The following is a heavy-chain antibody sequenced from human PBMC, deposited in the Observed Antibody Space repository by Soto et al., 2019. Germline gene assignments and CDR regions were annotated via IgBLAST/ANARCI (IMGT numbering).Heavy chain of an antibody. V-gene: IGHV4-4*02. CDR3: ARGRYYDSSGYYYI. J-gene: IGHJ4*02. CDR1: GGSISSSNW. D-gene: IGHD3-22*01. Sequence: PSETLSLTCAVSGGSISSSNWWSWVRQPPGKGLEWIGYIYHSGSTYYNPSLKSRVTISVDRSKNQFSLKLSSVTAADTAVYYCARGRYYDSSGYYYIWGQGTLVTVSS. CDR2: IYHSGST.